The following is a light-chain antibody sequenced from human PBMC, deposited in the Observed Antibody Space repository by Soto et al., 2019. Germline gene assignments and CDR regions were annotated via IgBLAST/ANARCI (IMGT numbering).Light chain of an antibody. Sequence: EIVLTQSPGTLSLSPGERATLSCRASQSVSSSYLAWYQQKPGQSPRLLLYDASTRATGIPDRFSGSGSGTDFTLTISRLEPEDFAVYYCQQYGSSPPTFGQGTKVDIK. CDR3: QQYGSSPPT. J-gene: IGKJ1*01. CDR1: QSVSSSY. CDR2: DAS. V-gene: IGKV3-20*01.